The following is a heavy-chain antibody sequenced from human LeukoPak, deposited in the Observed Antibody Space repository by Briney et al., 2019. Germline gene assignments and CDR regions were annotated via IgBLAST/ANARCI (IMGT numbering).Heavy chain of an antibody. V-gene: IGHV5-51*01. CDR2: IYPGDSDT. CDR3: ARFTMVRGVSVSYFDY. CDR1: GYSFTSYW. D-gene: IGHD3-10*01. J-gene: IGHJ4*02. Sequence: GESLKISCKGSGYSFTSYWIGWVRQMPGKGLEWMGIIYPGDSDTRYSLSFQGQVTISADKSISTAYLQWSSLKASDTAMYYCARFTMVRGVSVSYFDYWGQGTLVTVSS.